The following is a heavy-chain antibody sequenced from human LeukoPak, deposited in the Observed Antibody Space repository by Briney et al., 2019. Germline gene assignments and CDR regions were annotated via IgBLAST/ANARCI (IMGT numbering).Heavy chain of an antibody. CDR3: ARDFAGSSGWYRGYYYYYGMDV. CDR1: GYIFPNYG. D-gene: IGHD6-19*01. V-gene: IGHV1-18*01. CDR2: ISAYNGNA. J-gene: IGHJ6*02. Sequence: ASVKVSCRASGYIFPNYGISWVRQAPGQGPEWLGWISAYNGNANYAQKLQGRVTMTTDTSTSTAYMELRSLRSDDTAVYYCARDFAGSSGWYRGYYYYYGMDVWGQGTTVTVSS.